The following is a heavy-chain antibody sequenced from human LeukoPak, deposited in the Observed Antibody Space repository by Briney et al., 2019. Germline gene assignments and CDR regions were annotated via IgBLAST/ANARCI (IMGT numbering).Heavy chain of an antibody. CDR2: IQNRGST. V-gene: IGHV4-31*03. D-gene: IGHD3-10*01. CDR3: ARVPGVTVVRGTKKVSDV. CDR1: GGSISSPAYY. J-gene: IGHJ3*01. Sequence: SETLSLTCTVSGGSISSPAYYWSWIRQHPEKGLEWIGNIQNRGSTYYSPSLKSRVFISVDTSKNQFSLKLNSLTAADTAVYYCARVPGVTVVRGTKKVSDVWGQGTMVTVSS.